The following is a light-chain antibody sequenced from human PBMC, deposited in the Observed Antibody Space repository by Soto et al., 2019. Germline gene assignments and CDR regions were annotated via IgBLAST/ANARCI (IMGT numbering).Light chain of an antibody. V-gene: IGKV1-5*03. Sequence: GSVGDRVTITCRASQTISSWLAWYQQKPGKAPKLLIYKASTLKSGVPSRFSGSGSGTEFTLTISSLQHDDFATYYCQHYNSYSEALGQGTKVDNK. CDR1: QTISSW. CDR2: KAS. CDR3: QHYNSYSEA. J-gene: IGKJ1*01.